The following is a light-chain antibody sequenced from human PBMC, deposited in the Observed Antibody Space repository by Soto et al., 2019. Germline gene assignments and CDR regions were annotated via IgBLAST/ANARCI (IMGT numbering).Light chain of an antibody. CDR3: QQYNYYPYT. J-gene: IGKJ2*01. V-gene: IGKV1-5*01. Sequence: DIQMTQSPSTLSASVGDRVTITCRASQSISSWLAWYQQKPGKAPKLLIYDASSVESGVPSRFSGSGSGTDFTLTISSLQPDDFAAYYCQQYNYYPYTFGQGTKLEIK. CDR2: DAS. CDR1: QSISSW.